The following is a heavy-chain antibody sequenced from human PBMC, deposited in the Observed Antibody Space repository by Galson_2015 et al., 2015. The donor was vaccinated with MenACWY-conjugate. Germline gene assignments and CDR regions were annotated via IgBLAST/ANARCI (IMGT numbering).Heavy chain of an antibody. V-gene: IGHV3-48*02. CDR2: ISSSSSTI. J-gene: IGHJ4*02. D-gene: IGHD5-18*01. Sequence: SLRLSCAASGFTFSSYRMNWVRQAPGKGLEWVSYISSSSSTIYYADSVKGRFTISRDNAKNSLYLQMNSLRDEDTAVYYCASSVDTAMDTAFFDYWGQGTLVTVSS. CDR1: GFTFSSYR. CDR3: ASSVDTAMDTAFFDY.